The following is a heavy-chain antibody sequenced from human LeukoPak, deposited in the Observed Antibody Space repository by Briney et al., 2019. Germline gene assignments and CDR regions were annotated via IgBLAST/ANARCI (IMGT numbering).Heavy chain of an antibody. J-gene: IGHJ4*02. V-gene: IGHV3-30*03. Sequence: GGSLRLSCAASGFTFSSYGMHWVRQAPGKGLEWVAVISYDGSNKYYADSVKGRFTISRDNSKNTLYLQMNSLRAEDTAVYYCARDRPVPAVPFDYWGQGTLVTVSS. CDR1: GFTFSSYG. CDR3: ARDRPVPAVPFDY. D-gene: IGHD2-2*01. CDR2: ISYDGSNK.